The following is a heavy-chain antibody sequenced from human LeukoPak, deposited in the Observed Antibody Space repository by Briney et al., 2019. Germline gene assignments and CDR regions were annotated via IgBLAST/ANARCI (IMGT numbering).Heavy chain of an antibody. CDR1: GYTFTSYA. J-gene: IGHJ5*02. Sequence: ASVKVPCKASGYTFTSYAMNWVRQAPGQGLEWMGWINTNTGNPTYAQGFTGRFVFSLDTSVSTAYLQISSLKAEDTAVYYCARGAATVTTSYWFDPWGQGTLVTVSS. V-gene: IGHV7-4-1*02. CDR3: ARGAATVTTSYWFDP. CDR2: INTNTGNP. D-gene: IGHD4-17*01.